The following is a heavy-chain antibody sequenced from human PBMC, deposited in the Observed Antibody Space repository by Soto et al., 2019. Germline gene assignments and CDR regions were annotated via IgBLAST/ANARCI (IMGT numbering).Heavy chain of an antibody. D-gene: IGHD5-12*01. CDR3: AHNGRTYSGYDGYYFDY. CDR1: GFSLSTSGVG. J-gene: IGHJ4*02. V-gene: IGHV2-5*02. Sequence: QITLKESGPTLVNPTQTLTLTCTFSGFSLSTSGVGVGWIRQPPGKALEWLALIYWDDDKRYSPSLKSRLTITKDTSKNQVVLTMTNMDPVDTATYYCAHNGRTYSGYDGYYFDYWGQGTLVTVSS. CDR2: IYWDDDK.